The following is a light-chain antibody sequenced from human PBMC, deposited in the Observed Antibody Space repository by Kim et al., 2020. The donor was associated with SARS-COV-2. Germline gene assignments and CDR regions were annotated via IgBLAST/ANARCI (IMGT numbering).Light chain of an antibody. J-gene: IGLJ3*02. Sequence: SYELTQPPSVSVTPGTTATISCGGDNIERRYVHWYQQEAGQAPLLVIYFDSDRPSGIPERFSGSKSGNTATLTISGVEVGDEADYYCQIWDNYSDQWVFGGGTQLTVL. CDR2: FDS. V-gene: IGLV3-21*04. CDR3: QIWDNYSDQWV. CDR1: NIERRY.